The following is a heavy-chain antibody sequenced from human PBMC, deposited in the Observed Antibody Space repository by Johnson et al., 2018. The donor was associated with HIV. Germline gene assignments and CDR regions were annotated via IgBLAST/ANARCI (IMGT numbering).Heavy chain of an antibody. CDR3: AKDVGNYWPDAFDI. Sequence: QVQLVESGGGLVKPGGSLRLSCAASGFTFSDYYMNWIRQAPGKGLEWVTFIRYDGSSKYYADSVKGRFTISRDNSKNTLYLQMNSLRAEDTALYYCAKDVGNYWPDAFDIWGQGTMVTVSS. CDR2: IRYDGSSK. J-gene: IGHJ3*02. CDR1: GFTFSDYY. D-gene: IGHD3-22*01. V-gene: IGHV3-30*02.